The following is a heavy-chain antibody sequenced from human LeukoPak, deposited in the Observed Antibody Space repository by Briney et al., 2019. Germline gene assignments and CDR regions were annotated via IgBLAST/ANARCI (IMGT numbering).Heavy chain of an antibody. J-gene: IGHJ6*02. D-gene: IGHD3-3*01. CDR3: AKGKLDFWSGQYYYYYAMDV. CDR2: ISGSDGNT. Sequence: GGSLRLSCAASGFTFSRHAMSWVRLAPGRGLEWVSAISGSDGNTYHADSVKGRFTTSRDISKNTLYLQMNSLRAEDTAAYYCAKGKLDFWSGQYYYYYAMDVWGQGTTVTVSS. CDR1: GFTFSRHA. V-gene: IGHV3-23*01.